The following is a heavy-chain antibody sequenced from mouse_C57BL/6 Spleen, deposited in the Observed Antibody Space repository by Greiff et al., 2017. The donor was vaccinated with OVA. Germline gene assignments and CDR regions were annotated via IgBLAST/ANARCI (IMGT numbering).Heavy chain of an antibody. J-gene: IGHJ3*01. CDR2: IDPSDSYT. CDR1: GYTFTSYW. CDR3: AGRDYDGFAY. V-gene: IGHV1-50*01. D-gene: IGHD2-4*01. Sequence: QVQLQQPGAELVKPGASVKLSCKASGYTFTSYWMQWVKQRPGQGLEWIGEIDPSDSYTNYNQKFKGKATLTVDTSSSTAYMQLSSLTSEDSAVYYCAGRDYDGFAYWGQGTLVTVSA.